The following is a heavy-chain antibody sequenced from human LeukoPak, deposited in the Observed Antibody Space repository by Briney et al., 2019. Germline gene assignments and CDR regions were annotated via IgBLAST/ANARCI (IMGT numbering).Heavy chain of an antibody. J-gene: IGHJ5*02. D-gene: IGHD5-24*01. V-gene: IGHV4-34*01. CDR3: ARHGYIEGNWFDP. Sequence: PSETLSLTCAVYGGSFSGYYWSWIRQPPGKGLEWIGEINHSGSTNYNPSLKSRVTMSVDTSRNQFSLKLSSVTAADTAVYYCARHGYIEGNWFDPWGQGTLVTVSS. CDR1: GGSFSGYY. CDR2: INHSGST.